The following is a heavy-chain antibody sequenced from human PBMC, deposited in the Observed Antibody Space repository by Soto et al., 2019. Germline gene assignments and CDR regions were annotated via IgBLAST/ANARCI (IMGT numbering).Heavy chain of an antibody. D-gene: IGHD3-22*01. Sequence: QLQLQESGPGLVKPSETLSLTCTVSGGSISSSSYYWGWIRQPPGKGLEWIGSIYYSGSTYYNPSLKRRVTISVNPSKSQFALKLSCVTAADTAVDYCASYYYSSGYLDHWGQGTPGTVSS. CDR2: IYYSGST. CDR1: GGSISSSSYY. V-gene: IGHV4-39*01. CDR3: ASYYYSSGYLDH. J-gene: IGHJ4*02.